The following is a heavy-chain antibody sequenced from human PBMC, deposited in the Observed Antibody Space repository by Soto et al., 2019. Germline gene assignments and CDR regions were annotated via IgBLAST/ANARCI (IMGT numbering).Heavy chain of an antibody. D-gene: IGHD3-9*01. V-gene: IGHV3-30*18. CDR2: ISYDGSNK. J-gene: IGHJ6*02. CDR1: GFTFSSYG. Sequence: GGSLRLSCAASGFTFSSYGMHWVRQAPGKGLEWVAVISYDGSNKYYADSVKGRFTISRDNSKNTLYLQMNSLRAEDTAVYYCAKDTHSTPRYYDILTGYYYYYGMDVWGQGTTVTVSS. CDR3: AKDTHSTPRYYDILTGYYYYYGMDV.